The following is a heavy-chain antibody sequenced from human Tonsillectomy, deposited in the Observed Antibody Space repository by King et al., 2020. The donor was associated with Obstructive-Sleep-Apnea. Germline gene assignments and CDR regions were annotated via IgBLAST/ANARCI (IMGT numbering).Heavy chain of an antibody. D-gene: IGHD4-17*01. CDR3: ARNNVYGDSGFYFGMAV. Sequence: VQLVESGGGLVKPGGSLRLSCAASGFTFSSYSMNWVRQAPGKGLEWVSTIRSSSTNIYYADSVKGRFTISRDNAKKSLYLQMNSLRAEDTAVYYCARNNVYGDSGFYFGMAVWGQGTTVTVSS. CDR2: IRSSSTNI. J-gene: IGHJ6*02. CDR1: GFTFSSYS. V-gene: IGHV3-21*01.